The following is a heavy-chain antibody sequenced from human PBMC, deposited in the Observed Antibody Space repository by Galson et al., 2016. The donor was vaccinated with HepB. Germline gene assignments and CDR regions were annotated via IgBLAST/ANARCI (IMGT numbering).Heavy chain of an antibody. CDR2: ISSNNGDA. V-gene: IGHV1-18*01. Sequence: SVKVSCKASGYTFSNFGISWVRQAPGQGLEWMGWISSNNGDANCARNFQGKVTMTTDTSTATAYLEVTNLTADDTAVYYCARGRIAVAGSEAYWGQGTLVTVSP. J-gene: IGHJ4*02. CDR1: GYTFSNFG. D-gene: IGHD6-19*01. CDR3: ARGRIAVAGSEAY.